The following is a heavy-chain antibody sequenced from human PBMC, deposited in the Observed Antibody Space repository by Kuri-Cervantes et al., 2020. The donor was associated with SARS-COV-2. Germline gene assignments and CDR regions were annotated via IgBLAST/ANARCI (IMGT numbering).Heavy chain of an antibody. CDR2: ISGSGGST. CDR3: ARDPGSGWFRNFDY. Sequence: GGSLRLSCAASGFTFSSYAMSWVRQAPGKGLEWVSAISGSGGSTYYADSVKGRFTISRDNSKNTLYLQMDSLRAEDTAVYYCARDPGSGWFRNFDYWGQGTLVTVSS. D-gene: IGHD6-19*01. CDR1: GFTFSSYA. J-gene: IGHJ4*02. V-gene: IGHV3-23*01.